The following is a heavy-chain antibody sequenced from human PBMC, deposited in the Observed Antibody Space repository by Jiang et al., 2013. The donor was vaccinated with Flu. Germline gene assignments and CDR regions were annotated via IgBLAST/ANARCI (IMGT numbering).Heavy chain of an antibody. CDR1: GFTFSSYG. CDR2: ISYDGSNK. Sequence: QLLESGGGVVQPGRSLRLSCAASGFTFSSYGIHWVRQAPGKGLEWVALISYDGSNKYYADSVKGRFTISRDNSKNTLYLQMNSLRAEDTAFYYCAKDRYGDYGPFDYWGQGTLVTVSS. J-gene: IGHJ4*02. CDR3: AKDRYGDYGPFDY. V-gene: IGHV3-30*18. D-gene: IGHD4-17*01.